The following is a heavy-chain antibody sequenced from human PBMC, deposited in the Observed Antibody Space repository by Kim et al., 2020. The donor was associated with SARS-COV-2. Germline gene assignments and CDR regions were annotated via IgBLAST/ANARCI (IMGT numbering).Heavy chain of an antibody. CDR2: IYYSGST. CDR1: GGSISSSSYY. Sequence: SETLSLTCTVSGGSISSSSYYWGWIRQPPGKGLEWIGSIYYSGSTYYNPSLKSRVTISVDTSKNQFSLKLSSVTAADTAVYYCARHRLPLQTPIKPWYCTNGVCYNWFDPWGQGTLVTVSS. V-gene: IGHV4-39*01. CDR3: ARHRLPLQTPIKPWYCTNGVCYNWFDP. D-gene: IGHD2-8*01. J-gene: IGHJ5*02.